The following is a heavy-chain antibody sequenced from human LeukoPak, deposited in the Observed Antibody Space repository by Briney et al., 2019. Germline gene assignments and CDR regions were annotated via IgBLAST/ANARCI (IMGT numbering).Heavy chain of an antibody. D-gene: IGHD2-8*01. CDR3: ARLKDDVTKFDS. V-gene: IGHV3-7*01. CDR1: GFTFRSYW. Sequence: GGSLRLSCEGSGFTFRSYWMSWVRQAPGKGLEWVANIKQDGSQIHYADSVKGRFTISRDNAKNSLFLQMNSLRVEDTAVYYCARLKDDVTKFDSWGQGTLVTVS. CDR2: IKQDGSQI. J-gene: IGHJ4*02.